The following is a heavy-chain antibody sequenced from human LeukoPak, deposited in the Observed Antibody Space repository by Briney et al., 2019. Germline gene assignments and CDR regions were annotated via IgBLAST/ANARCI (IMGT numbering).Heavy chain of an antibody. CDR2: IYTSGST. V-gene: IGHV4-4*09. D-gene: IGHD3-10*01. J-gene: IGHJ1*01. CDR1: GGSISSYY. CDR3: ARLKSGRYFQH. Sequence: SSETLSLTCTVSGGSISSYYWSWIRQPPGKGLEWIGYIYTSGSTNYNPSLKSRVTISVDTSKNQFSLKLSSVTAADTAVYYCARLKSGRYFQHWGQGTLVTVSS.